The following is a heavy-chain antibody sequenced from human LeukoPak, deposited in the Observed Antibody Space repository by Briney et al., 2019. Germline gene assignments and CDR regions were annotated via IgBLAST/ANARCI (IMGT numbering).Heavy chain of an antibody. CDR3: ARDYPADYDFWSGYYLASCDY. D-gene: IGHD3-3*01. CDR2: ISAYNGNT. Sequence: GASVKVSCKASGYTFTSYGISWVRQAPGQGLERMGWISAYNGNTNYAQKLQGRVTMTTDTSTSTAYMELRSLRSDDTAVYYCARDYPADYDFWSGYYLASCDYWGQGTLVTVSS. V-gene: IGHV1-18*01. CDR1: GYTFTSYG. J-gene: IGHJ4*02.